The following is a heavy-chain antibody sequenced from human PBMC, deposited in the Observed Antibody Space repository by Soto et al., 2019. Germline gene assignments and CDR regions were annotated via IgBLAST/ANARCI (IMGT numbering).Heavy chain of an antibody. J-gene: IGHJ4*02. D-gene: IGHD3-9*01. V-gene: IGHV3-23*01. CDR1: GFTLGKYT. Sequence: GGSLRLSCAASGFTLGKYTMGWVRQAPGKGLEWVAESYSTGGTEYADSVKGRFTISRDNSKNTLFLQMNSLGVEDTALYYCARDCEPDGIWTFDAWGQGTLVTVSS. CDR2: SYSTGGT. CDR3: ARDCEPDGIWTFDA.